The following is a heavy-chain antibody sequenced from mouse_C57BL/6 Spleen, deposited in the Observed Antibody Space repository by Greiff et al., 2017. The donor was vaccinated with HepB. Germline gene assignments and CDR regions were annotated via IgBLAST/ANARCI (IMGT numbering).Heavy chain of an antibody. J-gene: IGHJ4*01. V-gene: IGHV10-1*01. CDR2: IRSKSNNYAT. CDR3: VRYDYDAYAMDY. CDR1: GFSFNTYA. D-gene: IGHD2-4*01. Sequence: EVNVVESGGGLVQPKGSLKLSCAASGFSFNTYAMNWVRQAPGKGLEWVARIRSKSNNYATYYADSVKDRFTISRDDSESMLYLQMNNLKTEDTAMYYCVRYDYDAYAMDYWGQGTSVTVSS.